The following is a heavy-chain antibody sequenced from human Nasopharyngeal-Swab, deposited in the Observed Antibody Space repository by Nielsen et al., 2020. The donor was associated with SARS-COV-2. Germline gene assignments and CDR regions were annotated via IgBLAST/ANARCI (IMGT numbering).Heavy chain of an antibody. CDR3: ARVGEGLRFLEWLSY. CDR2: ISSSGSTI. V-gene: IGHV3-11*04. CDR1: GFTFDDYG. Sequence: GESLKISCAASGFTFDDYGMSWVRQAPGKGLEWVSSISSSGSTIYYADSVKGRFTISRDNTKNSLYLQMNSLRAEDTAVYYCARVGEGLRFLEWLSYWGQGTLVTVSS. J-gene: IGHJ4*02. D-gene: IGHD3-3*01.